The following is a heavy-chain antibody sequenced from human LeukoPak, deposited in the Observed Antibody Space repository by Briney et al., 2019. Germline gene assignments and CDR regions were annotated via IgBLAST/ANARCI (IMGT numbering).Heavy chain of an antibody. D-gene: IGHD6-13*01. CDR2: IYYRGST. J-gene: IGHJ6*02. V-gene: IGHV4-59*12. CDR3: ARDPVAAAGTDYYYGMDV. CDR1: GGSISSYY. Sequence: SETLSLTCTIFGGSISSYYWSWIRQPPGKGLEWIGFIYYRGSTNYNPSLKSRVTISVDTSKNQFSLKLSSVTAADTAVYYCARDPVAAAGTDYYYGMDVWGQGTTVTVSS.